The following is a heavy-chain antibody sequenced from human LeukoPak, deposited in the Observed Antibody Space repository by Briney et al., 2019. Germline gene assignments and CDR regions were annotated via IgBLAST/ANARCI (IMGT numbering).Heavy chain of an antibody. V-gene: IGHV3-23*01. Sequence: LPGGSLRLSCAASGFTFSSNAMSWVRQAPGKGLEWVSSISGSGGSTNYADSVKGRFTISRDNSKNTLYLQMNSLRAEDTAIYYCAKVVGGNSDYWGQGTLVTVSS. CDR3: AKVVGGNSDY. CDR1: GFTFSSNA. J-gene: IGHJ4*02. CDR2: ISGSGGST. D-gene: IGHD4-23*01.